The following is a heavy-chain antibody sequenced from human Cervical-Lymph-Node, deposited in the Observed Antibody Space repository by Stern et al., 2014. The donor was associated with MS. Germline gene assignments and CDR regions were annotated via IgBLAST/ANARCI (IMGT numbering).Heavy chain of an antibody. J-gene: IGHJ4*02. CDR1: GFNFRPYW. D-gene: IGHD1-1*01. CDR2: INGDGAVS. Sequence: VQLVQSGGGIVQPGGSLMISCVASGFNFRPYWMHWVRHGPGKGLEWVSRINGDGAVSTYADSVRGRFSISINNANNTMSLQLDNLRVEDTAIYYCASAYRASWGQGTLVTVST. V-gene: IGHV3-74*02. CDR3: ASAYRAS.